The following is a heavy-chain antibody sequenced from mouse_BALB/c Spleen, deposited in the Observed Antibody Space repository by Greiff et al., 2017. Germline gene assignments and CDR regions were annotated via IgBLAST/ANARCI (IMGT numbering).Heavy chain of an antibody. CDR1: GFTFSDYY. D-gene: IGHD2-2*01. Sequence: EVQLVESGGGLVKPGGSLKLSCAASGFTFSDYYMYWVRQTPEKRLEWVATISDGGSYTYYPDSVKGRFTISRDNAKNNLYLQMSSLKSEDTAMYYCARDPYGYRSYWYFDVWGAGTTVTGSS. CDR3: ARDPYGYRSYWYFDV. CDR2: ISDGGSYT. V-gene: IGHV5-4*02. J-gene: IGHJ1*01.